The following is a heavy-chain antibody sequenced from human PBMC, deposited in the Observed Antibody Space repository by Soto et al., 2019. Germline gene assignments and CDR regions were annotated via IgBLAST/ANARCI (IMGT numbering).Heavy chain of an antibody. J-gene: IGHJ5*02. D-gene: IGHD3-22*01. CDR1: GGSISSGGYY. V-gene: IGHV4-31*03. CDR3: ARGYYGTSAYYYGLSWFDP. Sequence: QVQLQESGPGLVKSSQTLSLTCTVAGGSISSGGYYWSWIRQLPGKGLEWIGYIYNSGSAYYNPSLKSRLSISGETSKNEFSLKLSSVTAADTAVYHCARGYYGTSAYYYGLSWFDPWGQGTLVTVSS. CDR2: IYNSGSA.